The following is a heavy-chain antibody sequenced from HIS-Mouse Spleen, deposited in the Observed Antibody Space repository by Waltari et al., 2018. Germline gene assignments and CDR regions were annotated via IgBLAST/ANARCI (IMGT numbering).Heavy chain of an antibody. D-gene: IGHD2-15*01. Sequence: QVQLQQWGAGLLKPSETLSLTCAVYGGSFSGYYWSWLRQPPGKGLEWIGEINHSGSTNYNPSLKSRVTISVDTSKNQFSLKLSSVTAADTAVYYCARGYCSGGSCYGLGGYWGQGTLVTVSS. V-gene: IGHV4-34*01. J-gene: IGHJ4*02. CDR2: INHSGST. CDR3: ARGYCSGGSCYGLGGY. CDR1: GGSFSGYY.